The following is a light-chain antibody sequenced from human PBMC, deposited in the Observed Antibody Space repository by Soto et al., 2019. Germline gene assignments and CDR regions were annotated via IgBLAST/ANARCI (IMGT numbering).Light chain of an antibody. CDR2: YDS. Sequence: SYELTQPPSVSVAPGKTARITCGGNNIGSKSVHWYQQKPGQAPVLVIYYDSDRPSGIPERFSGSNSGNTATLTISRVEDGDEADYYCQVWDSSSDHPGNVVFGGGTQLTVL. J-gene: IGLJ2*01. CDR3: QVWDSSSDHPGNVV. CDR1: NIGSKS. V-gene: IGLV3-21*04.